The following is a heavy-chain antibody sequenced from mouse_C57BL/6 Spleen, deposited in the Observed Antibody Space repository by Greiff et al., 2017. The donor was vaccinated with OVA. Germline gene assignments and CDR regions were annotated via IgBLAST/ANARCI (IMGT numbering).Heavy chain of an antibody. CDR2: IYPGDGDT. CDR1: GYAFSSSW. V-gene: IGHV1-82*01. CDR3: ARTTVVAHFDY. D-gene: IGHD1-1*01. Sequence: VQRVESGPELVKPGASVKISCKASGYAFSSSWMNWVKQRPGKGLEWIGRIYPGDGDTNYNGKFKGKATLTADKSSSTAYMQLSSLTSEDSAVYFCARTTVVAHFDYWGQGTTLTVSS. J-gene: IGHJ2*01.